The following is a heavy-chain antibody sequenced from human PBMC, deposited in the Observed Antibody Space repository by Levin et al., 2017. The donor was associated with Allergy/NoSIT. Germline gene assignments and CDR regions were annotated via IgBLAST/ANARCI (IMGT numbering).Heavy chain of an antibody. V-gene: IGHV3-48*03. Sequence: GGSLRLSCAASGFTFSSYEMNWVRQAPGKGLEWVSYISSSGSTIYYADSVKGRFTISRDNAKNSLYLQMNSLRAEDTAVYYCASSNYGSWSNWFDPWGQGTLVTVSS. CDR1: GFTFSSYE. D-gene: IGHD3-10*01. CDR2: ISSSGSTI. CDR3: ASSNYGSWSNWFDP. J-gene: IGHJ5*02.